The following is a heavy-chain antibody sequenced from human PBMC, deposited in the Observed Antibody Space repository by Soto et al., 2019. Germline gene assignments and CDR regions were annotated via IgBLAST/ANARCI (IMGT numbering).Heavy chain of an antibody. J-gene: IGHJ3*02. D-gene: IGHD6-25*01. V-gene: IGHV3-23*01. CDR3: AKLLAAAASWDAFDI. CDR1: GFTFGNYA. Sequence: VGSLRLSCAASGFTFGNYAMSWVRQAPGKGLEWVSGITGGGGSTNYADPVKGRFTISRDNSWNTLYLQLNSLRAEDTAVYYCAKLLAAAASWDAFDIWGQGTMVTVSS. CDR2: ITGGGGST.